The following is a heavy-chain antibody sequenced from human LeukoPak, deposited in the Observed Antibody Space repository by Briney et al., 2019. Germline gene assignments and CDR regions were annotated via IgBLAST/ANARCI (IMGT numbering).Heavy chain of an antibody. CDR3: ARDRGSGSYSVDWFDP. V-gene: IGHV1-46*01. D-gene: IGHD3-10*01. CDR2: INPSGGST. CDR1: GYPFTSYY. Sequence: ASVKVSCKASGYPFTSYYMHWVRQAPGQGLEWMGIINPSGGSTSYAQKFQGRVTMTRDTSTSTVYMELSSLRSEDTAVYYCARDRGSGSYSVDWFDPWGQGTLVTVSS. J-gene: IGHJ5*02.